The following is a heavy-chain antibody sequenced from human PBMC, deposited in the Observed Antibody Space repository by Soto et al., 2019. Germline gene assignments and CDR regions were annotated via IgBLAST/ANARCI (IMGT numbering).Heavy chain of an antibody. CDR1: GYTFWIQA. CDR2: VDGSGGDT. CDR3: AREIFAAAYAATSAFDL. Sequence: GGPLRLSCAASGYTFWIQAMAGLRQAPGTGPEWVAFVDGSGGDTSYADSVKGRFTISRDNSDNSLYLHMNSLRAEDTGRYFCAREIFAAAYAATSAFDLWGQGTLVTVSS. J-gene: IGHJ4*02. V-gene: IGHV3-23*01. D-gene: IGHD2-8*01.